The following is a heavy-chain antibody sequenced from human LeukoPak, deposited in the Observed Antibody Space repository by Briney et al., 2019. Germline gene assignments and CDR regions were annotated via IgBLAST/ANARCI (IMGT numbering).Heavy chain of an antibody. CDR3: AKGFSGHDSDFDY. D-gene: IGHD5-12*01. V-gene: IGHV3-23*01. CDR1: GFTFSSYG. Sequence: GGSLRLSCAASGFTFSSYGMHWVRQAPGKGLEWVSAIGGSGVGTYYAGSVKGRFTISRDNSKTTLDLQMNSLRAEDTAVYYCAKGFSGHDSDFDYWGQGTPVTVSS. J-gene: IGHJ4*02. CDR2: IGGSGVGT.